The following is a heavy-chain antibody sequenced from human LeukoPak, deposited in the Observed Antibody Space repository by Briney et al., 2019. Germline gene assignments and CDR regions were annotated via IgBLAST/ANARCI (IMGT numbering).Heavy chain of an antibody. CDR3: AREHYDSSTYYLGLSAFDI. J-gene: IGHJ3*02. Sequence: PGGSLRLSCAASGFTFSSYSMNWVRQAPGKGLEWVSYISSSSSTIYYADSVKGRFTISRDNAKNSLYLQMNSLRAEDTAVYYCAREHYDSSTYYLGLSAFDIWGQGTMVTVSS. CDR1: GFTFSSYS. V-gene: IGHV3-48*01. D-gene: IGHD3-22*01. CDR2: ISSSSSTI.